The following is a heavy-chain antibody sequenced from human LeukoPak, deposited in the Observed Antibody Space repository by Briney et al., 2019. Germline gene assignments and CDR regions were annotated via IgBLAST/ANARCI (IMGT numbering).Heavy chain of an antibody. V-gene: IGHV1-2*02. CDR1: GYTFPANY. CDR2: INPNSGGS. Sequence: ASVKVSCKPSGYTFPANYMHWVRQAPGQGLEWMGWINPNSGGSNCAQKFQGRVTMTRETSISTAYMELSRLSSDDTAVYYCARVQVSDDNWGFFDYWGQGTLVTVSS. D-gene: IGHD1-1*01. J-gene: IGHJ4*02. CDR3: ARVQVSDDNWGFFDY.